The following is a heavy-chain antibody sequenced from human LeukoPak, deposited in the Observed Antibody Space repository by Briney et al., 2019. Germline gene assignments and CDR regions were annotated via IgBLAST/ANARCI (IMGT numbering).Heavy chain of an antibody. J-gene: IGHJ5*02. CDR1: GGSISSYY. Sequence: SETLSLTCTVSGGSISSYYWSWIRQPPGKGLEWIGYIYTSGSTNYNPSLKSRVTISVDTSKNQFSLKLSSVTAADTAVYYCARLPYFDWFNWFDPGGQGTLVTVSS. CDR3: ARLPYFDWFNWFDP. CDR2: IYTSGST. D-gene: IGHD3-9*01. V-gene: IGHV4-4*09.